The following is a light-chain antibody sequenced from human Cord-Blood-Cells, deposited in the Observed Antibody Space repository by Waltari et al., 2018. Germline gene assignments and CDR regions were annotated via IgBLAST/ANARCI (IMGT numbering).Light chain of an antibody. Sequence: DIQMTQSPSSLSASVGDRVTITCRASQSIRSYLNWYQQKPGKAPKLLIYAASSLQSGVPSRFSCSGSWTDFTLTISILQPEDFATYYCQQSYSTPYTFGQGTKLEIK. J-gene: IGKJ2*01. CDR3: QQSYSTPYT. CDR1: QSIRSY. CDR2: AAS. V-gene: IGKV1-39*01.